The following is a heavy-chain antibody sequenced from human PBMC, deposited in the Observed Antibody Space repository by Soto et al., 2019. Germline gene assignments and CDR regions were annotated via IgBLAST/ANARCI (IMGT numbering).Heavy chain of an antibody. Sequence: GGSLRLSCAASGFTFSSYSMNWVRQAPGKGLEWVSYISSSSSTIYYADSVKGRFTISRDNAKNSLYLQMNSLRDEDTAVYYCARVKVGRSSPDCSSTSCQLDVDYWGQGTLVTVSS. CDR2: ISSSSSTI. J-gene: IGHJ4*02. CDR3: ARVKVGRSSPDCSSTSCQLDVDY. CDR1: GFTFSSYS. V-gene: IGHV3-48*02. D-gene: IGHD2-2*01.